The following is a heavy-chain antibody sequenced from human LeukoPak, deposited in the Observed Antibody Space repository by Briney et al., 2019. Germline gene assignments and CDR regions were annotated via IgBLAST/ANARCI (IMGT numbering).Heavy chain of an antibody. CDR1: GGSFSGYY. D-gene: IGHD3-10*01. CDR2: INHSGST. J-gene: IGHJ4*02. V-gene: IGHV4-34*01. CDR3: ARPRRYYGSGKGAYYFDY. Sequence: TSETLSLTCAVYGGSFSGYYWSWIRQPPGKGLEWIGEINHSGSTNYNPSLKSRVTISVDTSKNQFSLKLSSVTAADTAVYYCARPRRYYGSGKGAYYFDYWGQGTLVTVSS.